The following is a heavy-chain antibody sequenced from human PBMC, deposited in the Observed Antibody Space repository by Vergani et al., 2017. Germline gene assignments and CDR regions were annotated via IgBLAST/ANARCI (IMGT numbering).Heavy chain of an antibody. CDR3: ARDPRSQNPRGLWGASIIGTPRGWFDP. D-gene: IGHD1-20*01. J-gene: IGHJ5*02. V-gene: IGHV1-18*01. CDR1: GYTFTSYG. CDR2: ISAYNGNT. Sequence: QVQLVQSGAEVKKPGASVKVSCKASGYTFTSYGISWVRQAPGQGLEWMGWISAYNGNTDYAQKLQGRVTMTTDTSTSTAYMELRSLRSDDTAVYYCARDPRSQNPRGLWGASIIGTPRGWFDPWGQGTLVTVSS.